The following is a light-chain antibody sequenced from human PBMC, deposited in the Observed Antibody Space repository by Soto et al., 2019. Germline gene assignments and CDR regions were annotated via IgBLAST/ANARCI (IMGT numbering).Light chain of an antibody. CDR1: RSVSSSY. CDR3: QLYGSSPYT. V-gene: IGKV3-20*01. CDR2: GAS. Sequence: EIVLTQSPGTLSLSPGERATLSCRASRSVSSSYLAWYQQKPGQAPRLLIYGASSRATGIPDRFSGSGSGTDFTLTISRLEPEDFAVYYCQLYGSSPYTFGQGTKLEIK. J-gene: IGKJ2*01.